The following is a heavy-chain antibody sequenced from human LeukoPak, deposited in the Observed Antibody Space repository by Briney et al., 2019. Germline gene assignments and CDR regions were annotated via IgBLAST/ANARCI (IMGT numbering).Heavy chain of an antibody. J-gene: IGHJ4*02. CDR1: GFTVSSNY. V-gene: IGHV3-53*01. Sequence: GGSLRLPCVASGFTVSSNYMSWVRQAPGKGLEWVSVIYSGGSTYYADSVRGRFTISRDTSKNTLYLQMNSLRAEDTAVYYCARGLTTHDYWGQGTLVTISS. D-gene: IGHD4-17*01. CDR3: ARGLTTHDY. CDR2: IYSGGST.